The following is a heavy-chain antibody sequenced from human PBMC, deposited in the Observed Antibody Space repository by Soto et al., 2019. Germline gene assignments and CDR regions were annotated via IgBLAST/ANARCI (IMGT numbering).Heavy chain of an antibody. J-gene: IGHJ6*02. CDR3: ARDPSYYGMDV. CDR1: GYTFTSYG. Sequence: SVKVSCKASGYTFTSYGMHWVRQAPGQRLEWMGWINAGNGNTKYSQKFQGRVTITRDTSASTAYMELSSLRSEDTAVYYCARDPSYYGMDVWGQGTTVTVSS. CDR2: INAGNGNT. V-gene: IGHV1-3*01.